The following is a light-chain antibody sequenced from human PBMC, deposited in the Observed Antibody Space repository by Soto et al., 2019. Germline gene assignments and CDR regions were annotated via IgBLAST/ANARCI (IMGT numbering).Light chain of an antibody. V-gene: IGLV2-11*01. J-gene: IGLJ1*01. CDR1: SNDVGAYDY. CDR2: DVS. Sequence: QSALTQPASVSGSPGQSITISCTGTSNDVGAYDYVSWYQQHPGKAPKLVIYDVSKRPSGVPDRFSGSKSGNTASLTMSGLQAEDEADYYCCSYAGSYTYVFGTGTKVTVL. CDR3: CSYAGSYTYV.